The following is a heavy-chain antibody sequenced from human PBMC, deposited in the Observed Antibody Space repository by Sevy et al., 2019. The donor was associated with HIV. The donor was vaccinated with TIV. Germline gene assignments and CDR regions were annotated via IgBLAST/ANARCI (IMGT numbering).Heavy chain of an antibody. D-gene: IGHD2-21*02. CDR1: GFTFSSYA. CDR2: ISGSGGST. CDR3: AKDLDTNLNCGGDCLEYFQH. Sequence: GGSLRLSCAASGFTFSSYAMSWVRQAPGKGLEWFSAISGSGGSTYYADSVKGRFTISRDNAKNTLYLQMNSLRAEDTAVYYCAKDLDTNLNCGGDCLEYFQHWGPGTLVTVSS. J-gene: IGHJ1*01. V-gene: IGHV3-23*01.